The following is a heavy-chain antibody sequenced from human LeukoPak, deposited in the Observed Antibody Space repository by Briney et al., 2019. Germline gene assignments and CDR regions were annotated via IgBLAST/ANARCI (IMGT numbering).Heavy chain of an antibody. V-gene: IGHV3-74*01. CDR3: ARDLNYDSSGYYRNPAFDI. CDR1: GFTFSSYW. D-gene: IGHD3-22*01. J-gene: IGHJ3*02. CDR2: INSDGSST. Sequence: GGSLRLSCAASGFTFSSYWMHWVRQAPGKGLVWVSRINSDGSSTSYADSVKGRFTISRDNSKNTLYLQMNSLRAEDTAVYYCARDLNYDSSGYYRNPAFDIWGQGTMVTVSS.